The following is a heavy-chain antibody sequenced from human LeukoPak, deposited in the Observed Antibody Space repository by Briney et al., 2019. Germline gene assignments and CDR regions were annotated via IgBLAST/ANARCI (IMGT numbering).Heavy chain of an antibody. CDR3: ARHGSYYYFDY. J-gene: IGHJ4*02. V-gene: IGHV4-59*08. CDR2: IYYSGST. CDR1: GGSISSYY. D-gene: IGHD1-26*01. Sequence: SETLSLTCTVSGGSISSYYWSWIRQPPGKGLEWIGYIYYSGSTNYNPSLKSRVTISVDTSKNQFSLKLSSVTAADTAVYYCARHGSYYYFDYWGQGTLVTVSS.